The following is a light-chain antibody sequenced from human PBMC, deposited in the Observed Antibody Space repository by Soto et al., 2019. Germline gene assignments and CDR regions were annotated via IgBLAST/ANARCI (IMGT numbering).Light chain of an antibody. CDR2: DVS. Sequence: QSALTQPASVSGSLGQSITISCSGSRRDIGVYNYVSWYQQYPGTAPKLIIFDVSNRPSGVSDRFSGSKSGSTASLTISGLQAEDEADYYCSSYTPPPWVFGGGTKLTVL. CDR1: RRDIGVYNY. V-gene: IGLV2-14*03. J-gene: IGLJ3*02. CDR3: SSYTPPPWV.